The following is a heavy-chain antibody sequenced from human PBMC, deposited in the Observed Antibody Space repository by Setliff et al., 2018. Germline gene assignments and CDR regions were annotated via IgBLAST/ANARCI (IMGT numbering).Heavy chain of an antibody. V-gene: IGHV4-39*07. J-gene: IGHJ6*02. CDR3: ARVRSYGSGNYYYYYYDMDV. CDR1: GGSISSSSYY. Sequence: SETLSLTCTVSGGSISSSSYYWGWIRQPPGKGLEWIGSIYYSGSTYYNPSLKSRVTISVDTSKNQFSQKLSSVTAADTALYYCARVRSYGSGNYYYYYYDMDVWGQGTTVTVSS. D-gene: IGHD3-10*01. CDR2: IYYSGST.